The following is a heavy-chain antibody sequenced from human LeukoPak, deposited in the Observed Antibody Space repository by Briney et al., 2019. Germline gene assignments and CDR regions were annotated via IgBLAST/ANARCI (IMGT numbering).Heavy chain of an antibody. CDR2: IYDSGST. V-gene: IGHV4-59*01. Sequence: SETLSLTCTVSGVSISSFYWSWIRQPPGKGLEWIGYIYDSGSTNQNPSLKSRVTISVDTSKNQFSLKLNSVTAADTAVYYCARGGNYYSPCDFWAQGTLVTVSS. CDR1: GVSISSFY. D-gene: IGHD1-26*01. J-gene: IGHJ4*02. CDR3: ARGGNYYSPCDF.